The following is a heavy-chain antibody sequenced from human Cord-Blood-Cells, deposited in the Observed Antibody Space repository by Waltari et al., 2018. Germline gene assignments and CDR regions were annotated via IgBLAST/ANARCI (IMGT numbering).Heavy chain of an antibody. CDR1: GFTFSNAW. J-gene: IGHJ4*02. CDR2: IKSKTDGGTT. V-gene: IGHV3-15*01. CDR3: TTVAARPN. D-gene: IGHD6-6*01. Sequence: EVQLVESGGGLVKPGGSLRLSCAASGFTFSNAWMSWVRQAPGKGLEWVGHIKSKTDGGTTDYAAPVKGRFTISRDDSKNTLYLQMNSLKTEDTAVYYCTTVAARPNWGQGTLVTVSS.